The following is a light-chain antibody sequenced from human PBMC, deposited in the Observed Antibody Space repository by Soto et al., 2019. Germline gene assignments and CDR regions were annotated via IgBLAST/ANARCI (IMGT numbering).Light chain of an antibody. V-gene: IGKV1-39*01. CDR3: QQSYSRT. J-gene: IGKJ1*01. Sequence: DIQMTQSPSSLSASVGDRVTITCRASQSISSYLNWYQQKPGKAPKLLIYAASSLQSGVPSRFSGSGSGTDFTFTISSPQPEDFATYYCQQSYSRTFGQGTKVEIK. CDR2: AAS. CDR1: QSISSY.